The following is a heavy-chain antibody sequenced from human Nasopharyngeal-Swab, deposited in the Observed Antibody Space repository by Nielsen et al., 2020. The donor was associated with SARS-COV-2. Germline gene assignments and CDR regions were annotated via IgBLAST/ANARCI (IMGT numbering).Heavy chain of an antibody. CDR1: GGSFSGYY. J-gene: IGHJ6*02. D-gene: IGHD3-10*01. V-gene: IGHV4-34*01. CDR3: ARERVRVLLWFGEFGMDV. CDR2: INHSGST. Sequence: SETLSLTCAVYGGSFSGYYWSWIRQPPGKGLEWIGEINHSGSTNYNPSLKSRATISVDTSKNQFSLKLSSVTAADTAVHYCARERVRVLLWFGEFGMDVWGQGTTVTVSS.